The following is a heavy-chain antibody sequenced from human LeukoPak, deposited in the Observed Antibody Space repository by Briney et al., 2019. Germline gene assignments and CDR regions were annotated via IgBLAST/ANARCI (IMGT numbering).Heavy chain of an antibody. CDR3: AKATNYYDSGLYFDY. CDR2: IWYDGSHK. V-gene: IGHV3-33*06. CDR1: GFTFSSNG. Sequence: GGSLRLSCAASGFTFSSNGMHWVRQAPGKGLEWVAVIWYDGSHKYYADSVKARFTISRDTSKSTLYLQMNSLRAEDTAVYYCAKATNYYDSGLYFDYWGQGTLVTVSS. J-gene: IGHJ4*02. D-gene: IGHD3-22*01.